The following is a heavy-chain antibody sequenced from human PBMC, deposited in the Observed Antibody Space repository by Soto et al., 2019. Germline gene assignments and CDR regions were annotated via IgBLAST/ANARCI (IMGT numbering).Heavy chain of an antibody. CDR3: ARDLVWFGELGWFDP. V-gene: IGHV4-61*08. CDR1: GGSISSGGYS. Sequence: SETLSLTCAVSGGSISSGGYSWSWIRQPPGKGLEWIGYIYYSGSTNYNPSLKSRVTISVDTSKNQFSLKLSSVTAADTAVYYCARDLVWFGELGWFDPWGQGTLVTVSS. CDR2: IYYSGST. J-gene: IGHJ5*02. D-gene: IGHD3-10*01.